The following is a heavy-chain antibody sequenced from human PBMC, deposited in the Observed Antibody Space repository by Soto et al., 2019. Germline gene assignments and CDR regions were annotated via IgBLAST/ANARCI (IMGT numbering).Heavy chain of an antibody. CDR3: ARDLGYCSGGSCLVDY. V-gene: IGHV3-11*01. D-gene: IGHD2-15*01. Sequence: GGSLRLSCAASGFTFSDYYMSWIRQAPGKGLEWVSYISSSGSTIYYADSVKGQFTISRDNAKNSLYLQMNSLRAEDTAVYYCARDLGYCSGGSCLVDYWGQGTLVTVSS. CDR1: GFTFSDYY. CDR2: ISSSGSTI. J-gene: IGHJ4*02.